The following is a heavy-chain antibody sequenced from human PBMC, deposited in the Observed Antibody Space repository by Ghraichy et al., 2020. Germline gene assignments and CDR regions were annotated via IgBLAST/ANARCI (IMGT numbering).Heavy chain of an antibody. CDR3: ARVYIVVVPAATPVDYGMDV. V-gene: IGHV3-7*01. CDR1: GFTFSSYW. J-gene: IGHJ6*02. CDR2: IKQDGSEK. Sequence: GGSLRLSCAASGFTFSSYWMSWVRQAPGKGLEWVANIKQDGSEKYYVDSVKGRFTISRDNAKNSLYLQMNSLRAEDTAVYYCARVYIVVVPAATPVDYGMDVWGQGTTVTVSS. D-gene: IGHD2-2*01.